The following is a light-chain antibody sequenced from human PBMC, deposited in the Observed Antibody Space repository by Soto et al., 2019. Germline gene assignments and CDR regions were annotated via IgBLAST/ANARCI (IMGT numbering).Light chain of an antibody. CDR2: DVS. Sequence: DIQLTQSPSTLSAPVGATVTITCRASQNVTTSLAWYQHKPGRAPKLLIFDVSNLESGVPSRFSGGGSGTDFTLTISSLHSDDLATYDGHQYDYARTFGRGTKVDLK. V-gene: IGKV1-5*01. CDR1: QNVTTS. CDR3: HQYDYART. J-gene: IGKJ1*01.